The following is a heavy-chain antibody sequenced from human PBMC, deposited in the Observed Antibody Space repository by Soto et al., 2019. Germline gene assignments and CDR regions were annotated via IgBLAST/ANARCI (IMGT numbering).Heavy chain of an antibody. CDR2: IIPILGIA. CDR3: ARQTGRYYY. D-gene: IGHD3-9*01. V-gene: IGHV1-69*02. Sequence: SVKVSCRASGRTFSSHTITSVRQAPGQGLEWMGRIIPILGIANYAQKFQGRVTITADKSTSTAYMELSSLRSEDTAVYYCARQTGRYYYWGQGTLVNVSS. CDR1: GRTFSSHT. J-gene: IGHJ4*02.